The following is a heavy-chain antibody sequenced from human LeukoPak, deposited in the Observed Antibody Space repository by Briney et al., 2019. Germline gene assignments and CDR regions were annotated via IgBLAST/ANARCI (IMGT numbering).Heavy chain of an antibody. D-gene: IGHD6-13*01. CDR2: IYYTGSI. CDR3: ARRYSSSWEEREAFDI. Sequence: PSETLSLTCTVSGDSISSSSYYWGWIRQPPGKGLEWFGNIYYTGSIHYNPSLKSRVTISVDTTKNPSSLKLSSVTAPDTAVYYSARRYSSSWEEREAFDIWGQGTMVTVSS. CDR1: GDSISSSSYY. J-gene: IGHJ3*02. V-gene: IGHV4-39*07.